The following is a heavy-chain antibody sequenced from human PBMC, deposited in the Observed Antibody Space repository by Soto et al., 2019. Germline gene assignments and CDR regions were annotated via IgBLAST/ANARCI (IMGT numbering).Heavy chain of an antibody. CDR1: GFTFSGSA. CDR3: TNGKSY. V-gene: IGHV3-73*01. CDR2: IRSKSYNYAT. D-gene: IGHD1-26*01. Sequence: VGSLRLSCAPSGFTFSGSAMHWVRQASGKGLEWVGRIRSKSYNYATAYAASVQGRFTVPRDDSRNTAFLQMNSLKIEDTAVYYCTNGKSYWGQGIVVTVSS. J-gene: IGHJ4*02.